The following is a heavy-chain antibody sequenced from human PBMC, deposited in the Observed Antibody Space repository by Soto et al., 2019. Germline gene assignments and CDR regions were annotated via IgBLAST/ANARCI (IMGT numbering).Heavy chain of an antibody. CDR2: INPNSGGT. CDR1: GYTFTGYY. CDR3: AREPSRWFDP. V-gene: IGHV1-2*02. J-gene: IGHJ5*02. D-gene: IGHD2-2*01. Sequence: QVQLVQSGAEVKKPGASVKVSCKASGYTFTGYYMHWVRQAPGQGLEWMGWINPNSGGTNYAKKFQGRVTMPSDTYISTAYMELSRLTSDDTAVYYCAREPSRWFDPWGQGTLVTVSS.